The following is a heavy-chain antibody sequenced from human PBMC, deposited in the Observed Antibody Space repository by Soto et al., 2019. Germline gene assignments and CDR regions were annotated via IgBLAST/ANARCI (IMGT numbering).Heavy chain of an antibody. CDR3: ASVAARLGGYYFDY. CDR2: IYYSGTT. V-gene: IGHV4-39*01. CDR1: GGSINTNNYY. J-gene: IGHJ4*02. Sequence: SETLSLTCTVSGGSINTNNYYWGWIRQPPGKGLEWIGNIYYSGTTYYNPSLKSRVTISVDTSKNQFSLKLSSVTAAETAVYYCASVAARLGGYYFDYWGQGALVTVSS. D-gene: IGHD6-6*01.